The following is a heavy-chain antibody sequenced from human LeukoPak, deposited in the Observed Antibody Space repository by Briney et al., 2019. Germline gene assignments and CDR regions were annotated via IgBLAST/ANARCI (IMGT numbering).Heavy chain of an antibody. J-gene: IGHJ4*02. CDR1: GFALRSYG. CDR2: IWYEGSDK. V-gene: IGHV3-33*01. CDR3: TTLAVASDFDY. Sequence: SPAVSGFALRSYGFHWVCQAPRKGLRWAAIIWYEGSDKYYGDSVKGRFTISRDSSKNRLYLQMNRLRAEDTAVYYCTTLAVASDFDYWGQGTLVTVSS. D-gene: IGHD6-19*01.